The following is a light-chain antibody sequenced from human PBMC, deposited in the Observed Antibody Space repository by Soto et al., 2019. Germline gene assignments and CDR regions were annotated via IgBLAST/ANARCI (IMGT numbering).Light chain of an antibody. Sequence: DIQLTQSPSFLSASVGDRVTITCRASQGLSSYLAWYQQKPGMAPKLLIYSTSTLQSGVPARFSGSASGTEFTLTISSLQTEDFATYYCQQLNSYPITVGPGTKVDI. CDR3: QQLNSYPIT. J-gene: IGKJ3*01. CDR1: QGLSSY. CDR2: STS. V-gene: IGKV1-9*01.